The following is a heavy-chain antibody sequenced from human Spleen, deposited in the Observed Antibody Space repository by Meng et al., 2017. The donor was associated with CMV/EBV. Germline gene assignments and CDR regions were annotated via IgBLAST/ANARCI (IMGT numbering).Heavy chain of an antibody. CDR3: ARSFYEGTEFDF. J-gene: IGHJ4*02. V-gene: IGHV1-18*01. CDR1: GYSFSTYG. Sequence: CKSSGYSFSTYGISWVRQGPGQGIEWIAWISPYTNKTKYAPHFQGRVTVTTDTSTSTAYLELRSLTYDDTAVYYCARSFYEGTEFDFWGQGTLVTVSS. CDR2: ISPYTNKT. D-gene: IGHD3-16*01.